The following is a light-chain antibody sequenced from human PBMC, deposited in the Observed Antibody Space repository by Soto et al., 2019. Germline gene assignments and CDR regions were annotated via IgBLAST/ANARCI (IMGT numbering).Light chain of an antibody. Sequence: EIVLTQSPATLSLSPWERATLSCMASQNVWSNYLAWYQQVPGQAPRLLIYDASTRATGVPDRFTGSGSGTDFILTISRREPEDFAVYYCQRYGTAPPYTFGQGTKLEI. V-gene: IGKV3-20*01. CDR1: QNVWSNY. CDR2: DAS. J-gene: IGKJ2*01. CDR3: QRYGTAPPYT.